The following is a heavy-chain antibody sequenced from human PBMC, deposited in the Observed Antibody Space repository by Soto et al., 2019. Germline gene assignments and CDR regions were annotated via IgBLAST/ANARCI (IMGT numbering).Heavy chain of an antibody. CDR2: ISYDGSNK. Sequence: QVQLVESGGGVVQPGRSLRLSCAASGFTFSSYAMHWVRQAPGKGLEWVAVISYDGSNKYYADSVKGRFTISRDNSKNTLYLQMNSLRAEDTAVYYCVRPIVATTSYYYYGMDVWGQGTTVTVSS. CDR1: GFTFSSYA. D-gene: IGHD5-12*01. J-gene: IGHJ6*02. V-gene: IGHV3-30-3*01. CDR3: VRPIVATTSYYYYGMDV.